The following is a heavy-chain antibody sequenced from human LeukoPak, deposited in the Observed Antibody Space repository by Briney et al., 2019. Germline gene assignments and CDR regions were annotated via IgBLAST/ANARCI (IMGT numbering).Heavy chain of an antibody. CDR1: GYTFTDYY. CDR3: ARRVQTTGVFDY. Sequence: GASIKVSCKASGYTFTDYYMHWVRQAPGQGLQWMGRINPKTGGTNYAQKVQGRVTMTGDTSISTAYMELSRLGSDDTAVYYCARRVQTTGVFDYWGQGTLVTVSS. D-gene: IGHD2-8*01. CDR2: INPKTGGT. J-gene: IGHJ4*02. V-gene: IGHV1-2*06.